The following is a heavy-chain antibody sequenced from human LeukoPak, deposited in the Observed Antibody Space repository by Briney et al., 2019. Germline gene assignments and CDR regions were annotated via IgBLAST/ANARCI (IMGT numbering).Heavy chain of an antibody. Sequence: GESLKISCXGSGYSFTSYWIGWVRQMTGKGLEWMGIIYPGDSDTRDSPSFQGQVTISADQSISTAYLQWSSLKASDTAMYYCASSTTPPYYYYMDVWGKGTTVTVSS. CDR3: ASSTTPPYYYYMDV. CDR1: GYSFTSYW. J-gene: IGHJ6*03. D-gene: IGHD4-11*01. V-gene: IGHV5-51*01. CDR2: IYPGDSDT.